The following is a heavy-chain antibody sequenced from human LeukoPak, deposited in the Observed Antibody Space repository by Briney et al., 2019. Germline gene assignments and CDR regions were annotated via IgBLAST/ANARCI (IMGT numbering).Heavy chain of an antibody. CDR3: ARAAFSGRWELPSHNFDY. J-gene: IGHJ4*02. CDR1: GFTFSSYS. CDR2: ISSSSSYI. D-gene: IGHD1-26*01. V-gene: IGHV3-21*01. Sequence: GGSLRLSCAASGFTFSSYSMNWVRQAPGKGLEWVSSISSSSSYIYYADSVKGRFTISRDNAKNSLYLQMNSLRAEDTAVYYCARAAFSGRWELPSHNFDYWGQGTLVTVSS.